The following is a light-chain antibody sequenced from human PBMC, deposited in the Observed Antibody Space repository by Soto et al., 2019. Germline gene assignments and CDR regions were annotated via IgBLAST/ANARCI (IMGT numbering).Light chain of an antibody. CDR2: DAS. Sequence: DIQMTQSPSSLSAFVGDRVTISCRASPGISNSVAWYQQKPGKVPKVLICDASTLQSGVPSRFSGSGSGTDFTLTISSLQPEDVAIYYCQKYNSGLETFGPGTKVDIK. CDR3: QKYNSGLET. J-gene: IGKJ3*01. V-gene: IGKV1-27*01. CDR1: PGISNS.